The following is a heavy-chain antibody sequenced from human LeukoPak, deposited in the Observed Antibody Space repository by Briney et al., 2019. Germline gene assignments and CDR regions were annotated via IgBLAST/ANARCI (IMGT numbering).Heavy chain of an antibody. V-gene: IGHV3-23*01. D-gene: IGHD3-3*01. J-gene: IGHJ4*02. CDR1: GFTFSSQA. CDR2: ISGSGGST. CDR3: ATTYYDFWSGYSGGDS. Sequence: PGGSLRLSCAASGFTFSSQAISWVRQAPGKGLEWVSAISGSGGSTYYADSVKGRFTISRDNSKNTLYLQMNSLRAEDTAVYYCATTYYDFWSGYSGGDSWGQGTLVTVSS.